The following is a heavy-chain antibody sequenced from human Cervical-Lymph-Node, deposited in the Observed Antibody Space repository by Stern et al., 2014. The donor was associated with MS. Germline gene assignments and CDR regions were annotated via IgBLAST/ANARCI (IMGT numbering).Heavy chain of an antibody. CDR1: GYSFTSYW. CDR2: VDPGDSDT. CDR3: ARTRYSSSWYTFDP. J-gene: IGHJ5*02. Sequence: VQLVESGAEVKKPGESLKISCTSSGYSFTSYWIAWVRHMPGKGLEWMGIVDPGDSDTRYSPSFQGQVSISADKSTSTAYLQWSSLKVSDTAMYYCARTRYSSSWYTFDPWGQGTLVTVSS. D-gene: IGHD6-13*01. V-gene: IGHV5-51*03.